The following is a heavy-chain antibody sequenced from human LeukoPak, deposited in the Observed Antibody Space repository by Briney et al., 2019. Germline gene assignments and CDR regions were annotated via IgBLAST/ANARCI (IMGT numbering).Heavy chain of an antibody. CDR1: GYTFTGYY. CDR2: INPNNGNT. D-gene: IGHD3-3*01. Sequence: VASVKVSCKASGYTFTGYYMHWVRQAPGQGLEWMGWINPNNGNTNYAQKLQGRVTMTTDTSTSTAYMELRSLRSDDTAVYYCARDPQNFLEWPSGPNNWFDPWGQGTLVTVSS. V-gene: IGHV1-18*04. J-gene: IGHJ5*02. CDR3: ARDPQNFLEWPSGPNNWFDP.